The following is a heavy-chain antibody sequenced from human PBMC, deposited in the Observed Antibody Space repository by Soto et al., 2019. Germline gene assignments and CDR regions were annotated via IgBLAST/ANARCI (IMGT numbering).Heavy chain of an antibody. Sequence: GGSLRLSCAASGFTISSNAMYWVRQAPGKGLEWVSGISDRGDTTHYADSVKGRFTIPRDTSKNTLYLQLNTLRADDTAVYYCAKDKPGTTSFDYWGQGTLVTVSS. V-gene: IGHV3-23*01. CDR3: AKDKPGTTSFDY. CDR1: GFTISSNA. D-gene: IGHD1-1*01. CDR2: ISDRGDTT. J-gene: IGHJ4*02.